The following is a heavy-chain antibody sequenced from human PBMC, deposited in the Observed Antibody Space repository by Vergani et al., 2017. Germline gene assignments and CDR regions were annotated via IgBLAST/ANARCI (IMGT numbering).Heavy chain of an antibody. CDR3: ARVSAYCGGDCSRDY. D-gene: IGHD2-21*02. CDR1: RFTFSSYS. CDR2: ISSSSSYI. V-gene: IGHV3-21*01. J-gene: IGHJ4*02. Sequence: VQLVESGGGVVQPGRSLRLSCAASRFTFSSYSMNWVRQAPGKGLEWVSSISSSSSYIYYADSVKGRFTISRDNAKNSLYLQMNSLRAEDTAVYYCARVSAYCGGDCSRDYWGQGTLVTVSS.